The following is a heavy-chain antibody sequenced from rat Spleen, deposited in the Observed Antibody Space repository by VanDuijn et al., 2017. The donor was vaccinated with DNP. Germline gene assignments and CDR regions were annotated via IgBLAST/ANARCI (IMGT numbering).Heavy chain of an antibody. Sequence: EVQLVESGGDLVQPGRSLKLSCVGSGFTFNNYWMTWFRQVPGKGLEWVASITSRGGTTYYPDSVKGRFSISRDSAKTTLYLQMDSLRSEDMATYYCARWFNSGYYFDYWGQGVMVTVSS. V-gene: IGHV5-31*01. CDR1: GFTFNNYW. D-gene: IGHD4-3*01. CDR3: ARWFNSGYYFDY. J-gene: IGHJ2*01. CDR2: ITSRGGTT.